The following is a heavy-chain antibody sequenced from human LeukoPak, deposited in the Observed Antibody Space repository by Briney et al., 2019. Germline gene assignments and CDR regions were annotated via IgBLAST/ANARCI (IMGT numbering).Heavy chain of an antibody. Sequence: ASVKVSCKASGYTFTSYGISWVRHAPGQGLEWMGWISAYNGNTNYAQKLQGRVTMTTDTSTSTAYMELRSLRSDDTAVYYCARAIAAAGTRAYYYGMDVWGKGTTVTVSS. CDR1: GYTFTSYG. CDR3: ARAIAAAGTRAYYYGMDV. D-gene: IGHD6-13*01. J-gene: IGHJ6*04. V-gene: IGHV1-18*04. CDR2: ISAYNGNT.